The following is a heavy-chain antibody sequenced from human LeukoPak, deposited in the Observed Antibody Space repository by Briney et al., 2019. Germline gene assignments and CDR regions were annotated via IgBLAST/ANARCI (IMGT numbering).Heavy chain of an antibody. Sequence: PGGSLRLSCAASGFTFSSYSMNWVRQAPGKGLEWVSYISSSSTIYYADSVKGRFTISRDNAKNSLYLQMNSLRDEGTAVYYCATQNLVHRAYYFDYWGQGTLVTVSS. D-gene: IGHD6-6*01. J-gene: IGHJ4*02. CDR2: ISSSSTI. V-gene: IGHV3-48*02. CDR1: GFTFSSYS. CDR3: ATQNLVHRAYYFDY.